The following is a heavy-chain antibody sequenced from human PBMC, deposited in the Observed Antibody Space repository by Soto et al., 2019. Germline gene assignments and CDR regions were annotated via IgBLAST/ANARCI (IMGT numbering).Heavy chain of an antibody. D-gene: IGHD7-27*01. CDR2: INRSGST. Sequence: QVQLQQWGAGLLKPSETLSLTCAVYGGSFSGYYWSWIRQPPGKGLEWIGEINRSGSTNYNPSLKSRVTISVDTSKNQFSLKLSSVTAADTAVYYCARGWGRIFDYWGQGTLVTVSS. CDR3: ARGWGRIFDY. CDR1: GGSFSGYY. V-gene: IGHV4-34*01. J-gene: IGHJ4*02.